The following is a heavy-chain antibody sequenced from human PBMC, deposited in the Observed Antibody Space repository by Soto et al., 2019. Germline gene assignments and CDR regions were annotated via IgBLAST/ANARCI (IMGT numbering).Heavy chain of an antibody. CDR3: AKDPRYNWNDVFPFYGMDV. CDR2: ISGSGGST. D-gene: IGHD1-1*01. V-gene: IGHV3-23*01. J-gene: IGHJ6*02. Sequence: EVQLLESWGGLVQPGGSLRLSCAASGFTFSSYAMSWVRQAPGKGLEWVSAISGSGGSTYYADSVKGRFTISRDNSKNTLYLQMNSLRAEDTAVYYCAKDPRYNWNDVFPFYGMDVWGQGTTVTVSS. CDR1: GFTFSSYA.